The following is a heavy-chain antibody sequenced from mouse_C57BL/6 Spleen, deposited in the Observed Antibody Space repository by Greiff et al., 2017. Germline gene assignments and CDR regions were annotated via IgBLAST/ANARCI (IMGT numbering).Heavy chain of an antibody. D-gene: IGHD1-1*01. CDR1: GFTFSSYT. V-gene: IGHV5-9*01. Sequence: EVKLMESGGGLVKPGGSLKLSCAASGFTFSSYTMSWVRQTPEKRLEWVATISGGGGNTYYPDSVKGRFTISRDNAKNTLYLQMSSLRSEDTALYYCARHTTVVERWYFDVWGTGTTVTVSS. CDR3: ARHTTVVERWYFDV. CDR2: ISGGGGNT. J-gene: IGHJ1*03.